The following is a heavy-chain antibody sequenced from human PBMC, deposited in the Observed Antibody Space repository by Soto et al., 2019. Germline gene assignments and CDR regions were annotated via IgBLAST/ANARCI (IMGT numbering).Heavy chain of an antibody. Sequence: SETLSLTCTVSGGSISSYYWSWIRQPPGKGLEWIGYIYYSGSTNYNPSLKSRVTISVDRSKNQFSLKLSSVTAADTAVYYCARGDYGGRNYYYYYGMDVWGQGTTVTVSS. V-gene: IGHV4-59*12. CDR1: GGSISSYY. J-gene: IGHJ6*02. CDR3: ARGDYGGRNYYYYYGMDV. CDR2: IYYSGST. D-gene: IGHD4-17*01.